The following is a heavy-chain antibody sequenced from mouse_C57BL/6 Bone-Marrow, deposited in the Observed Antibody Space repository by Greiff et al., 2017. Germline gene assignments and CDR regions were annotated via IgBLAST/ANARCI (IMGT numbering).Heavy chain of an antibody. J-gene: IGHJ4*01. D-gene: IGHD3-3*01. V-gene: IGHV14-4*01. CDR2: FDPENGDT. CDR3: TTVGQDAMDY. CDR1: GFNIKDAS. Sequence: EVQLQQSGAELVRPGASVKLSCTASGFNIKDASMHWVKQRPEQGLEWIGWFDPENGDTEYASKFQGKATITADTSSNTAYLQLSSLTSEDTAVYYCTTVGQDAMDYWGQGTSVTVSS.